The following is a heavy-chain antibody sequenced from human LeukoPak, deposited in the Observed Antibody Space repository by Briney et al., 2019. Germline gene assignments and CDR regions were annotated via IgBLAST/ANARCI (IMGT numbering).Heavy chain of an antibody. J-gene: IGHJ4*02. Sequence: GGSLRLSCAASGFTFSSYGMSWVRQAPGKGLEWVGRIKSKTDGGTTDYAAPVKGRFTISRDDSKNTLYLQMNSLKTEDTAVYYCTTDRLYNWNDFDYWGQGTLVTVSS. CDR1: GFTFSSYG. D-gene: IGHD1-20*01. V-gene: IGHV3-15*01. CDR3: TTDRLYNWNDFDY. CDR2: IKSKTDGGTT.